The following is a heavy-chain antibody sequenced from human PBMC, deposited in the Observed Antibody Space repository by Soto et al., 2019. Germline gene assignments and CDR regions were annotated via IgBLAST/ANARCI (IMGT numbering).Heavy chain of an antibody. Sequence: PSETLSLTCDVSGASITTYYWSWIRQAPGKGLERIGNVYHTGSTDYNSSLKSRVTISVDTSKNQFSLNMNSVTAADTAVYYCARRLFGSGWTLDSRGQGTLVTVSS. J-gene: IGHJ4*02. CDR3: ARRLFGSGWTLDS. V-gene: IGHV4-59*01. CDR1: GASITTYY. D-gene: IGHD6-19*01. CDR2: VYHTGST.